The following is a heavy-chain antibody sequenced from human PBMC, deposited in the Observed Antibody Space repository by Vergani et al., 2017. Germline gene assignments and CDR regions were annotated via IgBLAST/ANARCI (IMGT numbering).Heavy chain of an antibody. V-gene: IGHV5-51*01. Sequence: EVQLVQSGAEVKKPGESLKISCKGSGYSFTSYWIGWVRQMPGKGLEWMGIIYPGDSDTRYSPSFQGQFTISAGKSISTAYLQWSSLKASDTAMYYCARRGYCSGGSCYSSPYYYYYGMDVWGQGTTVTVSS. D-gene: IGHD2-15*01. CDR2: IYPGDSDT. CDR1: GYSFTSYW. J-gene: IGHJ6*02. CDR3: ARRGYCSGGSCYSSPYYYYYGMDV.